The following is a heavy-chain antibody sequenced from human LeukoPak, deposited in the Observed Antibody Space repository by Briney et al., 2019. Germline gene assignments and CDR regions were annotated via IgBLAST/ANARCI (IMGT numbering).Heavy chain of an antibody. J-gene: IGHJ4*02. V-gene: IGHV3-30*02. CDR2: IRYDGSNK. CDR3: AKWTRQLAPSCFDY. D-gene: IGHD6-13*01. CDR1: GFTFSSYG. Sequence: PGGSLRLSCAASGFTFSSYGMHWVRQAPGKGLEWVAFIRYDGSNKYYADSVKGRFTISRDNSKNTLYLQMNSLRAEDTAVYYCAKWTRQLAPSCFDYWGQGTLVTVSS.